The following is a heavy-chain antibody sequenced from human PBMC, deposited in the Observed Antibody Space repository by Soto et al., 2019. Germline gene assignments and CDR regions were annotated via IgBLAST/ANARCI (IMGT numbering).Heavy chain of an antibody. V-gene: IGHV4-39*01. CDR2: IYYSGST. CDR1: GGSISSTNYY. J-gene: IGHJ4*02. Sequence: SETLSLTCTISGGSISSTNYYWGWIRQPPGKGLEWMGDIYYSGSTYYNPSLKSRVTISVDTSKNQFSLKLSSVTTAVTAVYYCARRWSSATFDYWGQGTLVTVSS. CDR3: ARRWSSATFDY. D-gene: IGHD6-25*01.